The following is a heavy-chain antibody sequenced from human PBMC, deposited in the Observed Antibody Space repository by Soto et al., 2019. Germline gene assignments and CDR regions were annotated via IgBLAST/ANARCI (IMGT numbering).Heavy chain of an antibody. J-gene: IGHJ4*02. CDR3: ARLSILYCYGYRSFYY. D-gene: IGHD5-18*01. Sequence: QVQLQESGPGLVKPSQTLSLHCTVSGGSISSGGYYWSWIRQPPGKGLVWIGYISYRGWTYYYTSLKCRVTISLDTPKNQSSLKLNSVTAAGTAVYYCARLSILYCYGYRSFYYWGQGNLVNVSA. CDR1: GGSISSGGYY. CDR2: ISYRGWT. V-gene: IGHV4-31*03.